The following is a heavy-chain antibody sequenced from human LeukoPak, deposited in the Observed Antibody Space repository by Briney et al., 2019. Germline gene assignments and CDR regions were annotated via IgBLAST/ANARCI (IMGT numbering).Heavy chain of an antibody. CDR2: LIPNSGDT. CDR1: GYNFIGYY. D-gene: IGHD5-18*01. V-gene: IGHV1-2*06. CDR3: AREDSYGYFDH. J-gene: IGHJ4*02. Sequence: GASVTVSCTASGYNFIGYYMHWVRQAPGQGLEWMGRLIPNSGDTAYGQKFQGRVAVTRDTSINTVYMELSRLTFDDTAVYYCAREDSYGYFDHWGQGTRVTVSS.